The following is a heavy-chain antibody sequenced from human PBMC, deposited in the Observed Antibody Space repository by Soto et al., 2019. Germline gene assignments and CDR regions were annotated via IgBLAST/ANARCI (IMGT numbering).Heavy chain of an antibody. V-gene: IGHV3-23*01. D-gene: IGHD1-26*01. CDR2: LSGSGDTT. Sequence: GGSLRLSCAASGFTFSSAAVSWLRQAPGKGLEWVSTLSGSGDTTYYADSVKGRFTISRDNSKNTLYLQMNSLRAEDTALYYCAKTRESGIYFYFDSWGQGALVTVSS. J-gene: IGHJ4*02. CDR1: GFTFSSAA. CDR3: AKTRESGIYFYFDS.